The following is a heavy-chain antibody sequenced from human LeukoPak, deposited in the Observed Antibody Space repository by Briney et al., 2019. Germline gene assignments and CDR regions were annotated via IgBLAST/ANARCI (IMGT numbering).Heavy chain of an antibody. CDR3: AKAQGCSGGSCYSNFDY. Sequence: PSETLSLTCTVSGGSISSYYWSWIRQPPGKGLEWIGYIYYSGSTNYNPSLKSRVTISVDTSKNQFSLKLSSVTAADTAVYYCAKAQGCSGGSCYSNFDYWGQGTLVTVSS. J-gene: IGHJ4*02. D-gene: IGHD2-15*01. CDR1: GGSISSYY. V-gene: IGHV4-59*01. CDR2: IYYSGST.